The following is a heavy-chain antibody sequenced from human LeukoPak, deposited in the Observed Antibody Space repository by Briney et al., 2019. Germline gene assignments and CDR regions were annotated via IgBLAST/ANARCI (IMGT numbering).Heavy chain of an antibody. D-gene: IGHD3-10*01. CDR2: IYYSGST. CDR3: ARGGYGSGRIYHYFDY. J-gene: IGHJ4*02. V-gene: IGHV4-59*01. Sequence: SETLSLTCTVSGGSISSYYWSWIRQPPGKGLEWIGYIYYSGSTNYNPSLKSRVTISVDTSKNQFSLELSSVTAADTAVYYCARGGYGSGRIYHYFDYWGQGTLVTVSS. CDR1: GGSISSYY.